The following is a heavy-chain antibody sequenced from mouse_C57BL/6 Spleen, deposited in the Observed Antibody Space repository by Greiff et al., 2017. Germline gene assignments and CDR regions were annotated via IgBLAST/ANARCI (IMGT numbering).Heavy chain of an antibody. CDR3: ARTLYYYAMDY. V-gene: IGHV1-4*01. CDR2: INPSSGYT. Sequence: VKLQQSGAELARPGASVKMSCKASGYTFTSYTMHWVKQRPGQGLEWIGYINPSSGYTKSNQKFKDKATLTADKTTSTAYMQLSSLTSEDSAVYYCARTLYYYAMDYWGQGTSVTVSS. J-gene: IGHJ4*01. CDR1: GYTFTSYT.